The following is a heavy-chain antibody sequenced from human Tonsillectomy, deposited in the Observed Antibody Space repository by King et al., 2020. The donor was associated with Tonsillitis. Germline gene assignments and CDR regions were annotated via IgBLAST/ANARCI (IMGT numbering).Heavy chain of an antibody. D-gene: IGHD3-10*01. J-gene: IGHJ5*02. V-gene: IGHV4-59*08. CDR1: GGSISNYY. CDR3: ARLLFGRFDP. CDR2: VYSSGST. Sequence: QLQLQESGPGLVKPSETLSLTCTVSGGSISNYYWSWIRQPPGKGLEWIGYVYSSGSTNYSPSLRSRVTISVDTSNNQFSLKLTSVTAADTAVYYCARLLFGRFDPWGQGTLVTVSS.